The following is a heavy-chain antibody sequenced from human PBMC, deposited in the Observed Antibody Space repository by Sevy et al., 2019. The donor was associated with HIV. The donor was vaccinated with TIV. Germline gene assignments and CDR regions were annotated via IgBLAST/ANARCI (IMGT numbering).Heavy chain of an antibody. CDR1: GYTFTGYY. Sequence: ASVKVSCKASGYTFTGYYMHWVRQAPGQGLEWMGWINPNSGGTNYAQKFQGWVTMTRDTSISTAYMELSRLRSDDTAVYYCAMGSSVSRITMIVVVMDLDAFDIWGQGTMVTVSS. CDR2: INPNSGGT. J-gene: IGHJ3*02. V-gene: IGHV1-2*04. D-gene: IGHD3-22*01. CDR3: AMGSSVSRITMIVVVMDLDAFDI.